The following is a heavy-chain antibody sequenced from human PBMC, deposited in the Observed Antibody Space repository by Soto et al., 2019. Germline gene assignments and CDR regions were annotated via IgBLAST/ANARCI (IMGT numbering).Heavy chain of an antibody. D-gene: IGHD4-17*01. Sequence: QVQLVQSGAEVKKPGASVKVSCKASGYTFISYAIAWVRQAPGQGLEWMGWISPNSGNTNYAQKFQGRVTVTTETPRNKAYIDRRALRSDDTAVYYCGSRPPFPHGNFVTYFFAFGGQGPLATASS. J-gene: IGHJ4*02. CDR1: GYTFISYA. CDR3: GSRPPFPHGNFVTYFFAF. CDR2: ISPNSGNT. V-gene: IGHV1-18*01.